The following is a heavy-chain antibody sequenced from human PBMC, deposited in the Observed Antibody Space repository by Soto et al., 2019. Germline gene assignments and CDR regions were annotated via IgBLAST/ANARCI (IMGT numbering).Heavy chain of an antibody. J-gene: IGHJ4*01. D-gene: IGHD2-15*01. CDR3: ARCDLGVRLVGVFDY. Sequence: SETLSLTCAVYGGSFSGYYWSWIRQPPGKGLEWIGEINHSGSTNYNPTLKSRVTISVDTSKNQFSLKLSSVTTADTAVYYCARCDLGVRLVGVFDYWGHGTLVTVSS. CDR2: INHSGST. V-gene: IGHV4-34*01. CDR1: GGSFSGYY.